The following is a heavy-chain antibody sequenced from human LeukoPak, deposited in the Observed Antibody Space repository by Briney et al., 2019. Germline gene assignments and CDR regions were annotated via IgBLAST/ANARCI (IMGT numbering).Heavy chain of an antibody. CDR1: RFILSDFT. CDR3: ARYYFGSGNYRTFDR. D-gene: IGHD3-10*01. V-gene: IGHV3-69-1*01. J-gene: IGHJ4*02. CDR2: ISNTGVT. Sequence: GGSLRLSCAASRFILSDFTMNWVRQAPEKGLEWVSTISNTGVTHYADSVKGRFTISRDSAKNSQYLQIYSLRDEDTAVYYCARYYFGSGNYRTFDRWGQGTLVIVSS.